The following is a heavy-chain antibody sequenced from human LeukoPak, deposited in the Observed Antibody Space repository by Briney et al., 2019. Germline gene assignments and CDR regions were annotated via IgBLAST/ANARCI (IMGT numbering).Heavy chain of an antibody. D-gene: IGHD3-22*01. CDR2: INHSGST. Sequence: SETLPLTCAVYGGSFSGYYWSWIRQPPGKGLEWIGEINHSGSTNYNPSLKSRVTISVDTSKNQFSLKLSSVTAADTAVYYCARGPRITRIVVFRYFQHWGQGTLVTVSS. CDR3: ARGPRITRIVVFRYFQH. V-gene: IGHV4-34*01. J-gene: IGHJ1*01. CDR1: GGSFSGYY.